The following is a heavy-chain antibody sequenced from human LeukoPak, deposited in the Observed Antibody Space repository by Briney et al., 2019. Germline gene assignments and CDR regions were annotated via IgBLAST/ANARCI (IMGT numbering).Heavy chain of an antibody. V-gene: IGHV4-39*01. CDR2: INYSGTT. Sequence: SETLSLTCTVSGGSISSSSYFWVWIRQPPGKGLEWIASINYSGTTYYKSSLKSRVTMSVDTSKNQFSLKLTSVSAADTAVFYSARLVSAVDTATNYFDYWGQGTLVTVSS. J-gene: IGHJ4*02. CDR3: ARLVSAVDTATNYFDY. D-gene: IGHD6-13*01. CDR1: GGSISSSSYF.